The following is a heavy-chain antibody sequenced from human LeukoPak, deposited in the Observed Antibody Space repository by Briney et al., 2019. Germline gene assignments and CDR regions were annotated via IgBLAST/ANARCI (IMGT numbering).Heavy chain of an antibody. D-gene: IGHD2-2*01. CDR2: INPSGGST. J-gene: IGHJ4*02. Sequence: ASVKVSCKASGYTFASYYMHWVRQAPGQGLEWMGIINPSGGSTSYAQKFQGRVTMTRDMSTSTVYMELSSLRSEGTAVYYCARGASRYCSSTSCFDYWGQGTLVTVSS. CDR3: ARGASRYCSSTSCFDY. V-gene: IGHV1-46*01. CDR1: GYTFASYY.